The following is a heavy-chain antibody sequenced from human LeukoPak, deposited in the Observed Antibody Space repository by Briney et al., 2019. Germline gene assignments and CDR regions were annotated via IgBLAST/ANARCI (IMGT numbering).Heavy chain of an antibody. D-gene: IGHD3-3*01. Sequence: ASVKVSCKASGYTFTSYDINWVRQATGQGLEWMGWMNPNSGNTGYAQKFQGRVTITRNTSISTAYMELSSLRSEDTAVYYCARQQRDALFGVVMGFGSDYWGQGILVTVSS. J-gene: IGHJ4*02. V-gene: IGHV1-8*03. CDR3: ARQQRDALFGVVMGFGSDY. CDR1: GYTFTSYD. CDR2: MNPNSGNT.